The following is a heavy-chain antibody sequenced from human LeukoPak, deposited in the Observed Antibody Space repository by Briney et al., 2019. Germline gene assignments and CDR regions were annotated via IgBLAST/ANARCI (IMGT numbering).Heavy chain of an antibody. Sequence: GGSLRLSCAASGITVSNNYMSWVRQAPGKGLEWVSVIHSGGTTDHANSVRGRFTISRDNSKNTLYLQMNSLRADDTAVYCCASRSGSYYDYWGQGILVTVSS. J-gene: IGHJ4*02. CDR1: GITVSNNY. CDR2: IHSGGTT. D-gene: IGHD3-10*01. V-gene: IGHV3-53*01. CDR3: ASRSGSYYDY.